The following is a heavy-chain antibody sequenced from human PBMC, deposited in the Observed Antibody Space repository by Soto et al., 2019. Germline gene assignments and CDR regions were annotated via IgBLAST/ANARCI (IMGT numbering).Heavy chain of an antibody. Sequence: SETLSLTCTVSGGSISSYYWSWIRQPPGKGLERIGYIYYSGSTNYNPSLKSRVTISVDTSKNQFSLKLSSVTAADTAVYYCARGRGYENEYFDYWGQGTLVTVSS. CDR1: GGSISSYY. V-gene: IGHV4-59*01. J-gene: IGHJ4*02. D-gene: IGHD5-12*01. CDR3: ARGRGYENEYFDY. CDR2: IYYSGST.